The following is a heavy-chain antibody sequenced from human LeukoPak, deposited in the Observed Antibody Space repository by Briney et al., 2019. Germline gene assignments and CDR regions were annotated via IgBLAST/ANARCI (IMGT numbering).Heavy chain of an antibody. CDR3: AREEDSSGYPDAFDI. D-gene: IGHD3-22*01. Sequence: ASVKLSCKASGGTFSSYAISWVRQAPGQGLEWMGGIIPIFGTANYAQKFQGRVTITTDESTSTAYMELSSLRSEDTAVYYCAREEDSSGYPDAFDIWGQGTMVTVSS. V-gene: IGHV1-69*05. J-gene: IGHJ3*02. CDR2: IIPIFGTA. CDR1: GGTFSSYA.